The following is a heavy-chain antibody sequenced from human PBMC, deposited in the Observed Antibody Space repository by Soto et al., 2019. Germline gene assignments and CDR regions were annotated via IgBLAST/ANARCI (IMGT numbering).Heavy chain of an antibody. CDR3: ARGSGSGEYYYYRMDV. V-gene: IGHV3-30-3*01. CDR1: GFTFSSYA. J-gene: IGHJ6*02. Sequence: GGSLTLSCAASGFTFSSYAMHWVRQAPGKGLEWVAVISYDGSNKYYADSVKGRFTISRDNSKNTLYLQMNSLRAEDTAVYYCARGSGSGEYYYYRMDVWGQGTTVTVSS. D-gene: IGHD1-26*01. CDR2: ISYDGSNK.